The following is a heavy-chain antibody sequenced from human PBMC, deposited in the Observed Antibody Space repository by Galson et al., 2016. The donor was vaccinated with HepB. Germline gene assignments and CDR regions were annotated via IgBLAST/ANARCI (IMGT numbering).Heavy chain of an antibody. CDR3: ARDGLRFLEWLRDGMDV. CDR1: GYTFINYG. D-gene: IGHD3-3*01. V-gene: IGHV1-18*01. J-gene: IGHJ6*02. Sequence: SVKVSCKASGYTFINYGISWVRQAPGQGLEWMGWISTYNGNTKYAQKLQDRLTMTTDTPMSTAYMELRSLRSDDTAVYYCARDGLRFLEWLRDGMDVWGQGTTVTVSS. CDR2: ISTYNGNT.